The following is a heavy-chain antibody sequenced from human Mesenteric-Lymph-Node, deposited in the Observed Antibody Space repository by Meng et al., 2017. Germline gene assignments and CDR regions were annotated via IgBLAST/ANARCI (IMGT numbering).Heavy chain of an antibody. CDR3: AKDGGVGFTDFDH. D-gene: IGHD3-16*01. V-gene: IGHV3-30*16. CDR1: GFTFASSA. J-gene: IGHJ4*02. CDR2: VSSYVNNK. Sequence: QGQLGEAGGGVFQPGRSRSLSCVASGFTFASSAMHWVRQAPGKGLEWVTVVSSYVNNKYYADSVKGRFTISRDNSKNTLFLEMNSLRPEDTAVYYCAKDGGVGFTDFDHWSQGTLVTVSS.